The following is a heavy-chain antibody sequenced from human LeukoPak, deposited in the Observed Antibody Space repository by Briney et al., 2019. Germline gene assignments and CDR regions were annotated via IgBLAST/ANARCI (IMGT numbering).Heavy chain of an antibody. V-gene: IGHV3-30-3*01. J-gene: IGHJ3*02. D-gene: IGHD3-16*01. Sequence: GGSLRLSCAASGFTFSSYAMHWVRQAPGKGLEWVAVISYDGSNKYYADSVKGRFTISRDNSKNTLYLQMNSLRAEDTAVYYCASQTMIYDAFDIWGQGTMVTVSS. CDR3: ASQTMIYDAFDI. CDR2: ISYDGSNK. CDR1: GFTFSSYA.